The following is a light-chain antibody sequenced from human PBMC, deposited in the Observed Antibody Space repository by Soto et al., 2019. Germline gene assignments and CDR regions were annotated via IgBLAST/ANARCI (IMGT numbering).Light chain of an antibody. CDR3: QQTYSSPWT. V-gene: IGKV1-39*01. Sequence: IQMTQSPSSLSASVGDRVTITCRASQTINRYLSWYQQKPGKAPNLLISAASTLQAGIPSRFSGSESGTEFTLTISSLQPEDVATSYCQQTYSSPWTLGQGTKVEIK. J-gene: IGKJ1*01. CDR1: QTINRY. CDR2: AAS.